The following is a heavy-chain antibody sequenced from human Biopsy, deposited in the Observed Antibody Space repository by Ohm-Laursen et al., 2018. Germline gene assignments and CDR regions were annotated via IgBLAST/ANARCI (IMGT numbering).Heavy chain of an antibody. CDR2: TYKGGNT. Sequence: GTLSLTCTVSGGSISSYYWTWIRQPAGKGLEWIGHTYKGGNTNHNPSLKSRVSMSVDTSKNQLSLTLRSVTAADTAVYYCARVEAGTYDALDIWGQGTLVAVSA. CDR3: ARVEAGTYDALDI. J-gene: IGHJ3*02. V-gene: IGHV4-4*07. CDR1: GGSISSYY. D-gene: IGHD1-26*01.